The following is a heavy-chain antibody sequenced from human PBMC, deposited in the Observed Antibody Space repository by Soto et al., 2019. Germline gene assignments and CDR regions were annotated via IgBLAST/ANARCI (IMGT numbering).Heavy chain of an antibody. CDR2: ISAYNGNT. D-gene: IGHD3-3*01. CDR1: GYTFTSYG. V-gene: IGHV1-18*01. CDR3: AGALYYDFWSGYYQDSYYYYGMDV. J-gene: IGHJ6*02. Sequence: ASVKVSCKASGYTFTSYGINWVRQAPGQGLEWMGWISAYNGNTNYAQKLQGRVTMTTDTSTSTAYMELRSLRSDDTAVYYCAGALYYDFWSGYYQDSYYYYGMDVWGQGTTVTVSS.